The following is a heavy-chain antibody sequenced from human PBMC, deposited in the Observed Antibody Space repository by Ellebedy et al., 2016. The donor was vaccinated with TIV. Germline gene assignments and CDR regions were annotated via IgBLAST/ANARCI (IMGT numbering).Heavy chain of an antibody. CDR2: ISWNSGSI. CDR3: ARDLGSGWYGQ. J-gene: IGHJ4*02. V-gene: IGHV3-9*02. CDR1: GFTSDDYA. Sequence: SLKISXAASGFTSDDYAMHWVRQAPGKGLEWVSGISWNSGSIGYADSVKGRFTISRDNAKNSLYLQMNSLRAEDTAVYYCARDLGSGWYGQWGQGTLVTVSS. D-gene: IGHD6-19*01.